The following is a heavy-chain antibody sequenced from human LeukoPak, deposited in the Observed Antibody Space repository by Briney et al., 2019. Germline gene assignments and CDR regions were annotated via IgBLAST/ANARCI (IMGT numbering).Heavy chain of an antibody. J-gene: IGHJ6*03. Sequence: ASVKVSCKASGYAFTHYYMHWVRQAPGQGLEWMGIINPGGGTTSYAKSFQGRVTMTSDTSTSTIYMELSSLRSEDTAVYYCARDGPGYTSSSTDYMDVWGKGTTVTVSS. D-gene: IGHD6-13*01. CDR3: ARDGPGYTSSSTDYMDV. CDR1: GYAFTHYY. CDR2: INPGGGTT. V-gene: IGHV1-46*01.